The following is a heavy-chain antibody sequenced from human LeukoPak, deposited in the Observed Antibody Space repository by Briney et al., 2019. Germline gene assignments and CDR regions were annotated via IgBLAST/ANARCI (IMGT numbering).Heavy chain of an antibody. CDR1: GYSFTSYW. Sequence: GESLKISCKGSGYSFTSYWIGWVRQMPGKGLEWMGIIYPGDSQTRYSPFLQGQVTISVDKSISTAYLQWSGLKASDTAMYYCARLGGSWHYFDYWGQGTLVTVSS. J-gene: IGHJ4*02. CDR2: IYPGDSQT. CDR3: ARLGGSWHYFDY. V-gene: IGHV5-51*01. D-gene: IGHD3-16*01.